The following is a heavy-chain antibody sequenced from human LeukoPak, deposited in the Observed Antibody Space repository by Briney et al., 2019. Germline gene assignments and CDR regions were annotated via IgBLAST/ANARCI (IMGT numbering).Heavy chain of an antibody. V-gene: IGHV4-34*01. Sequence: SETLSLTCAVYGGSFSGYYWSWIRQPPGKGLEWIGEINHSGSTNYNPSLKSRVTISVDTSKNQFSLKLSSVTAADTAVYYCARGGTEVVPAAESSGMDVWGQGTTVTVSS. CDR1: GGSFSGYY. CDR3: ARGGTEVVPAAESSGMDV. J-gene: IGHJ6*02. CDR2: INHSGST. D-gene: IGHD2-2*01.